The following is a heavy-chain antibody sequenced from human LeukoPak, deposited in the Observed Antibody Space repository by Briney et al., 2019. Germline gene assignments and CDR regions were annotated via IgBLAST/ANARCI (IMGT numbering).Heavy chain of an antibody. D-gene: IGHD3-10*01. Sequence: SETLSLTCTVSGGSISSGDYYWSWIRQPPGKGLEWIGYIYYSGSTYYNPSLKSRVTISVDTSKNQFSLKLSSVTAADTAVYYCARELSRTDAFDIWGQGTMVTVSS. V-gene: IGHV4-30-4*08. CDR3: ARELSRTDAFDI. CDR2: IYYSGST. CDR1: GGSISSGDYY. J-gene: IGHJ3*02.